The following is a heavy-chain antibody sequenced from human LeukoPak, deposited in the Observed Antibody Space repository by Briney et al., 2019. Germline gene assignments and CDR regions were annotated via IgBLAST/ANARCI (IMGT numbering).Heavy chain of an antibody. D-gene: IGHD6-13*01. CDR1: GFTFSDYY. CDR2: ISSSGSTI. V-gene: IGHV3-11*04. CDR3: ARARFEAAAIYFDY. J-gene: IGHJ4*02. Sequence: PGGSLRLSCAASGFTFSDYYMSWIRQAPGRGLEWVSYISSSGSTIYYADSVKGRFTISRDNAKNSLYLQMNSLRAEDTAVYYCARARFEAAAIYFDYWGQGTLVTVPS.